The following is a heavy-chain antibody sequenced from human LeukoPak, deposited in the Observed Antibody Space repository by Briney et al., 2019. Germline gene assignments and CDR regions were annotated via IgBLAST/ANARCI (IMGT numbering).Heavy chain of an antibody. J-gene: IGHJ4*02. D-gene: IGHD6-13*01. CDR2: IYHSGST. CDR1: GYSISSGYY. CDR3: ARVLYSSSWYLYYFDY. Sequence: PSETLSLTCTVSGYSISSGYYWGWIRQPPGKGLEWIGSIYHSGSTYYNPSLKSRVTISVDTSKNQFSLKLSSVTAADTAVYYCARVLYSSSWYLYYFDYWGQGTLVTVSS. V-gene: IGHV4-38-2*02.